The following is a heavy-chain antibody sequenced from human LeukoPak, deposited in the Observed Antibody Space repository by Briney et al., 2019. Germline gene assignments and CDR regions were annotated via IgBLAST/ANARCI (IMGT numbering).Heavy chain of an antibody. V-gene: IGHV4-4*07. Sequence: SETLSLTCTVSGGSISNYYWSWIRQPAGKGLEWIGRIYTSGSTNYNPSPKSRVTMSVDTSKNQFSLELSTVPAADTAVVYCARELGVGGYDLGLIYWGQGTLVTVSS. CDR1: GGSISNYY. CDR2: IYTSGST. D-gene: IGHD5-12*01. J-gene: IGHJ4*02. CDR3: ARELGVGGYDLGLIY.